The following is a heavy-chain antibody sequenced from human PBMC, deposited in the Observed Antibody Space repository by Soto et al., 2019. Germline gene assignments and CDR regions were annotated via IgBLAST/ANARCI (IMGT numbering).Heavy chain of an antibody. V-gene: IGHV4-30-4*01. Sequence: SETLSLTCTVSGGSISSGDYYWNWIRQPPGKGLEWIGFIYNSGSTYYNPSLKSRVTISVDTSKNQFSLKLTSVTAADTAVYYCARNDYDYVWESPGGDAFDIWGQGTLVTVS. D-gene: IGHD3-16*01. CDR3: ARNDYDYVWESPGGDAFDI. CDR1: GGSISSGDYY. CDR2: IYNSGST. J-gene: IGHJ3*02.